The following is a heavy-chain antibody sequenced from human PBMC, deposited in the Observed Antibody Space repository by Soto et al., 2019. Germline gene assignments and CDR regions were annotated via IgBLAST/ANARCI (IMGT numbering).Heavy chain of an antibody. CDR2: MNPNSGNT. D-gene: IGHD2-15*01. V-gene: IGHV1-8*01. CDR3: ARVIGCSGGSCYGWFDP. Sequence: ASVKVSCKASGYTFTSYDINWVRQATGQGLEWMGWMNPNSGNTGYAQKFQGRVTMTRNTSISTAYMELGSLGSEDTAVYYCARVIGCSGGSCYGWFDPWGQGTLVTVSS. J-gene: IGHJ5*02. CDR1: GYTFTSYD.